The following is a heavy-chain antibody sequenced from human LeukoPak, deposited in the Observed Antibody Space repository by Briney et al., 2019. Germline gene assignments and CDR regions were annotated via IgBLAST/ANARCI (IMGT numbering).Heavy chain of an antibody. CDR3: AKALKQWLVPGAFDI. J-gene: IGHJ3*02. V-gene: IGHV3-23*01. CDR2: ISGSGGST. CDR1: GFTFSSYA. Sequence: GGSLRLSCAASGFTFSSYAMSWVRQAPGKGLEWVSGISGSGGSTYYADSVKGRFTISRDNSKNTLYLQMNSLRAEDTAVYSCAKALKQWLVPGAFDIWGQGTMVTVSS. D-gene: IGHD6-19*01.